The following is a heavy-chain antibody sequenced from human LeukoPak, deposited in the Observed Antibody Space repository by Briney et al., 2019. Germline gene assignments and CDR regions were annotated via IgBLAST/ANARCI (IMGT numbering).Heavy chain of an antibody. Sequence: GESLKISCQGSGYAFAGFWIGWVRQIPGEGLEWMGIIYPGDSNTIYSPSFQGHVTISVDKSISTAYLQWSSLKASDTAIYYCARHGYGYYFDYWGQGALVTVSS. J-gene: IGHJ4*02. CDR3: ARHGYGYYFDY. D-gene: IGHD5-12*01. V-gene: IGHV5-51*01. CDR1: GYAFAGFW. CDR2: IYPGDSNT.